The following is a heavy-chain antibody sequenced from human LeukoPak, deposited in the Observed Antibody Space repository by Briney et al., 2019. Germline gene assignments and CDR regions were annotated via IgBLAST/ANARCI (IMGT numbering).Heavy chain of an antibody. Sequence: SETLSLTCSVSGYSISDGYNWGWIRQPPGKGPEWIGSTHHSGATFYNPSLKSRVTISVDTSKNQVSLNLSSVTAADTAVYYCAREHWGRTLPDHWGQGTLVIVSS. J-gene: IGHJ4*02. D-gene: IGHD7-27*01. V-gene: IGHV4-38-2*02. CDR1: GYSISDGYN. CDR2: THHSGAT. CDR3: AREHWGRTLPDH.